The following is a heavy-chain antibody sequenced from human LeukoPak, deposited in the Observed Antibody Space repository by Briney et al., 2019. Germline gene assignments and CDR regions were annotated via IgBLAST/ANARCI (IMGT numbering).Heavy chain of an antibody. V-gene: IGHV3-23*01. J-gene: IGHJ3*02. D-gene: IGHD3-3*01. CDR1: GFTFSSYA. CDR2: ISGSGGST. Sequence: PGGSLRLSCAASGFTFSSYAMSWVRQAPGKGLEWVSAISGSGGSTYYADSVKGRFTISRDNSKNTLYLQMNSLRAEDTAVYYCAKDGDRFLEWLLTPAHAFDIWGQGTMVTVSS. CDR3: AKDGDRFLEWLLTPAHAFDI.